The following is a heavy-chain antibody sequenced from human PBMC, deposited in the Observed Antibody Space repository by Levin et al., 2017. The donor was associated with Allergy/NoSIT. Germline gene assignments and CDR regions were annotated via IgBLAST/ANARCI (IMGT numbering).Heavy chain of an antibody. CDR2: INHSGST. D-gene: IGHD3-10*01. Sequence: SETLSLTCAVYGGSFSGYYWSWIRQPPGKGLEWIGEINHSGSTNYNPSLKSRVTISVDTSKNQFSLKLSSVTAADTAVYYCARAWGYYYGSGSYGLWFDPWGQGTLVTVSS. CDR1: GGSFSGYY. J-gene: IGHJ5*02. V-gene: IGHV4-34*01. CDR3: ARAWGYYYGSGSYGLWFDP.